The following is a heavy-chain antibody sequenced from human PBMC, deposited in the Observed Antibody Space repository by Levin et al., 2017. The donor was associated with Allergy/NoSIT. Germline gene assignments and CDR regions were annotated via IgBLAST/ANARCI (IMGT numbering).Heavy chain of an antibody. CDR3: ARQLGNFWSGYNYFDY. Sequence: GESLKISCAASGFTFSSYEMNWVRQAPGKGLEWVSYISSSGSTIYYADSVKGRFTISRHNAKNSLYLQMNSLRAEDTAVYYCARQLGNFWSGYNYFDYWGQGTLVTVSS. D-gene: IGHD3-3*01. CDR1: GFTFSSYE. CDR2: ISSSGSTI. J-gene: IGHJ4*02. V-gene: IGHV3-48*03.